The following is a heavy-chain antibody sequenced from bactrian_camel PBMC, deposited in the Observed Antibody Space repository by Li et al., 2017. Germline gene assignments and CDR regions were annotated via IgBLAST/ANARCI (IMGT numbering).Heavy chain of an antibody. CDR2: INARGSVT. CDR3: AAGRYCTVASVRNADSAY. CDR1: GFTFESAW. J-gene: IGHJ6*01. Sequence: HVQLVESGGGSVQPGGSLRLSCAASGFTFESAWMSWVRQAPGKSIEQVSNINARGSVTYYADSVKGRFTASRDNAKNTLSLQMNSLKPEDTAMYYCAAGRYCTVASVRNADSAYWGQGTQVTVS. V-gene: IGHV3S1*01. D-gene: IGHD6*01.